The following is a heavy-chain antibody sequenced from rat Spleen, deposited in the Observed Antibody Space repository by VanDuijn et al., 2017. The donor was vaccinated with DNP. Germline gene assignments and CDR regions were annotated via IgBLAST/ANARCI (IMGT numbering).Heavy chain of an antibody. CDR1: GFSITRNY. CDR2: IGYSGST. V-gene: IGHV3-1*01. Sequence: VQLQESGPGLVEPSQSLSLTCSVTGFSITRNYWAWIRKLPGNKMEWIGHIGYSGSTTYNPSLKSRISITRDTSKNQFFLHLNSVTTEDTATYYCARWGDYFDYWGQGVMVTVSS. CDR3: ARWGDYFDY. J-gene: IGHJ2*01.